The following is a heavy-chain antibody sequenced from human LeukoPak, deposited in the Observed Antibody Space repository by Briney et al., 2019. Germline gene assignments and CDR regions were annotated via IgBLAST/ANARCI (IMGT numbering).Heavy chain of an antibody. V-gene: IGHV3-11*01. Sequence: GGSLRLSCAASGFTFSDYYMSWIRQAPGKGLEWVSDISSSGRTIYYADSVKGRFTISRDNSKNTLYLQMNSLRAEDTAVYYCAKHKSYYDSSGYYYWGQGTLVTVSS. J-gene: IGHJ4*02. CDR1: GFTFSDYY. CDR2: ISSSGRTI. CDR3: AKHKSYYDSSGYYY. D-gene: IGHD3-22*01.